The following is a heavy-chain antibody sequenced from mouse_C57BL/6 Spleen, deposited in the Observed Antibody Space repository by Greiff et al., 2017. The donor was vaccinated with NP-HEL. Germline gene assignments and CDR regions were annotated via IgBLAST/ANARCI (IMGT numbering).Heavy chain of an antibody. CDR2: ISYDGSN. CDR3: ATYYSKGMDY. D-gene: IGHD2-5*01. Sequence: DVQLQESGPGLVKPSQSLSLTCSVTGYSITSGYYWNWIRQFPGNKLEWMGYISYDGSNNYNPSLKNRISITRDTSKNQFFLKLNSVTTEDTATYYCATYYSKGMDYWGQGTSVTVSS. CDR1: GYSITSGYY. J-gene: IGHJ4*01. V-gene: IGHV3-6*01.